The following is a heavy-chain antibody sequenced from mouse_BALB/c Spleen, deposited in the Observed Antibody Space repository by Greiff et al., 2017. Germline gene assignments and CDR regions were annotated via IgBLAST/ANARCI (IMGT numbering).Heavy chain of an antibody. D-gene: IGHD2-2*01. J-gene: IGHJ2*01. CDR1: GYTFTSYW. CDR2: IYPSDSYT. V-gene: IGHV1-69*02. Sequence: QVQLQQPGAELVRPGASVKLSCKASGYTFTSYWINWVKQRPGQGLEWIGNIYPSDSYTNYNQKFKDKATLTVDKSSSTAYMQLSSPTSEDSAVYYCTRGLWLQYYFDYWGQGTTLTVSS. CDR3: TRGLWLQYYFDY.